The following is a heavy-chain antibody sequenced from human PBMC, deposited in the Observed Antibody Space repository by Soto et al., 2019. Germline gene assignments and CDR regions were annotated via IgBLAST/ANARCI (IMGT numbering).Heavy chain of an antibody. CDR1: GYTFISHG. Sequence: QVQLVQSGVEVKKPGASVKVSCKASGYTFISHGISWARQAPGQGREWMGWISGKNGNTNYAQKLQGRVTLTTDTSTSTAYMELRSLRSDDTAVYYCARVSSSIVVVPDYGMDVWGQGTTVTVSS. D-gene: IGHD2-15*01. CDR2: ISGKNGNT. CDR3: ARVSSSIVVVPDYGMDV. V-gene: IGHV1-18*04. J-gene: IGHJ6*02.